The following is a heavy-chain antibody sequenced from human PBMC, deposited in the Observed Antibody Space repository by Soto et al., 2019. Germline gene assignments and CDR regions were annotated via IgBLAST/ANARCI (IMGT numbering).Heavy chain of an antibody. V-gene: IGHV4-30-4*01. J-gene: IGHJ4*02. D-gene: IGHD5-18*01. CDR3: ARDRFAGGYSYGFDY. CDR1: GGSISSGDYY. Sequence: QVQLQESGPGLVKPSQTLSLTCTVSGGSISSGDYYWSWIRQPPGKGLEWIGYIYYSGSTYYNPSLKSRVTISVYTSKNQFSLKLSSVTAADTAVYYCARDRFAGGYSYGFDYWGQGTLVTVSS. CDR2: IYYSGST.